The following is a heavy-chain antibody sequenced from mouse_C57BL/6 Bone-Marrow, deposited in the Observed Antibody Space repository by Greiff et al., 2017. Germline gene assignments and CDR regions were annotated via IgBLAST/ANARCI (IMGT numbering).Heavy chain of an antibody. CDR3: ARRGTTMVTPCLFDY. V-gene: IGHV5-6*02. J-gene: IGHJ2*01. CDR1: GFTFSSYG. D-gene: IGHD2-2*01. CDR2: ISSGGSYT. Sequence: EVKLMESGGDLVKPGGSLKLSCAASGFTFSSYGMSWVSQTPDKRLEWVATISSGGSYTYYPDSVKGRFTISSDNAKNTLYLQMSRLKSEVTAMYYCARRGTTMVTPCLFDYWGQGTTLTVSS.